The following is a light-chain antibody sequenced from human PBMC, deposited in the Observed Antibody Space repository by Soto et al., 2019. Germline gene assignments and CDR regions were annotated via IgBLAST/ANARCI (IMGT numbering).Light chain of an antibody. V-gene: IGKV1-9*01. CDR2: SAS. CDR1: QGIRTY. J-gene: IGKJ2*01. Sequence: DIQVTQSPSFLSASVGDRVTITCRASQGIRTYLAWYQQKAGRAPKLLIHSASTLHSGVPSRFNDSGSETDFTLTNSSPQHEDFAPYYCQQFNKDPRTFGQGTKLEIK. CDR3: QQFNKDPRT.